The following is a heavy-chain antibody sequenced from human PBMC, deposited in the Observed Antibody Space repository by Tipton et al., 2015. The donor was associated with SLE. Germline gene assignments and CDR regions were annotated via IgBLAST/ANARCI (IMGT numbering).Heavy chain of an antibody. Sequence: TLSLTCAVDGDSLSGSYWSWIRQPPGKGLEWIGENNQSGYTNYNPSLKSRVTISVDTSKNQFSLKLTSVTAADTAMYYCARRSTLYYYESGKAFDIWGQGTMVIVSS. D-gene: IGHD3-10*01. CDR1: GDSLSGSY. CDR2: NNQSGYT. CDR3: ARRSTLYYYESGKAFDI. V-gene: IGHV4-34*01. J-gene: IGHJ3*02.